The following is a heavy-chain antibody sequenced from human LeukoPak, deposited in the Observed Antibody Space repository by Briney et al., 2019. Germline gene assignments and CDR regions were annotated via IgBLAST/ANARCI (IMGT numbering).Heavy chain of an antibody. CDR1: GGTFSSYA. V-gene: IGHV3-23*01. D-gene: IGHD2-2*01. CDR2: IGGSGGST. CDR3: AKGLRKVVPAAIAFDI. Sequence: SCKASGGTFSSYAMSWVRQAPGKGLEWVSAIGGSGGSTYYADSVKGRFTISRDNSKNTLYLQMNSLRAEDTAVYYCAKGLRKVVPAAIAFDIWGQGTMVTVSS. J-gene: IGHJ3*02.